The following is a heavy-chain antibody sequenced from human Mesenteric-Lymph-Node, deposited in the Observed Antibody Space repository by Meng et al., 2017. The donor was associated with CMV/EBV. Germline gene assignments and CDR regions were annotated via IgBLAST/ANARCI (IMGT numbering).Heavy chain of an antibody. CDR3: ARGRVVYCSSINCYSQNWFDP. CDR2: INHSGST. CDR1: GGSFSGYY. Sequence: SETLSLTCAVYGGSFSGYYWSWIRQPPGKGLEWIGEINHSGSTNYNPSLKSRVTISVDTSKNQLSLKLGSVTAADTAVYYCARGRVVYCSSINCYSQNWFDPWGQGNLVTVSS. J-gene: IGHJ5*02. D-gene: IGHD2-2*01. V-gene: IGHV4-34*01.